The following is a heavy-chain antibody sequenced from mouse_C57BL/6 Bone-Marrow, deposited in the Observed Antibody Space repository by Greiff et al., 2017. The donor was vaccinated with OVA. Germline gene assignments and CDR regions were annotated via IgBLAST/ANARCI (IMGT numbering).Heavy chain of an antibody. V-gene: IGHV1-9*01. D-gene: IGHD2-3*01. CDR1: GYTFTGYW. J-gene: IGHJ4*01. Sequence: VQLQESGAELMKPGASVKLSCKATGYTFTGYWIEWVKQRPGHGLEWIGEILPGSGSTNYTEKFKGKATFTADTSSNTAYMQLSSLTTEDSAIYSCARSRWVLRDYYAMDYWGQGTAVTVSS. CDR3: ARSRWVLRDYYAMDY. CDR2: ILPGSGST.